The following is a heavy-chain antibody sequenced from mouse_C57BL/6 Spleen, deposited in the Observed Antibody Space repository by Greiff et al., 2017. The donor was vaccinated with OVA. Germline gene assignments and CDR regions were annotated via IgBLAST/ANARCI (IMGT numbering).Heavy chain of an antibody. Sequence: LVESGAELMKPGASVKLSCKATGYTFTGYWIEWVKQRPGHGLEWIGEILPGSGSTNYNEKFKGKATFTADTSSNTAYMQLSSLTTEDSAIYYCAFITTVVENWYFDVWGTGTTVTVSS. CDR2: ILPGSGST. CDR1: GYTFTGYW. V-gene: IGHV1-9*01. D-gene: IGHD1-1*01. CDR3: AFITTVVENWYFDV. J-gene: IGHJ1*03.